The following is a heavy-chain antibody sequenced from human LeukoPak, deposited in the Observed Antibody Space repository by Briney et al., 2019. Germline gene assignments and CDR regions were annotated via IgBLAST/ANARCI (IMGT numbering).Heavy chain of an antibody. J-gene: IGHJ5*02. Sequence: LLKPSETLSLTFAVYGGSFSGYYWSWIRQPPGKGLEWIGEINHSGSTNYNPSLKSRVTISVDTSKNQFSLKLSSVTAADTAVYYCARSSYNVEMATIPEFDPWGQGTLVTVSS. CDR3: ARSSYNVEMATIPEFDP. V-gene: IGHV4-34*01. CDR2: INHSGST. CDR1: GGSFSGYY. D-gene: IGHD5-24*01.